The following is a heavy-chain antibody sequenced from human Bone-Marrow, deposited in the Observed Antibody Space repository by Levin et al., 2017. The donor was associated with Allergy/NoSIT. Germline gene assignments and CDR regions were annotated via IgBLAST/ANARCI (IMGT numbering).Heavy chain of an antibody. V-gene: IGHV1-18*01. CDR2: ISAYNGNT. CDR1: GYTFTSYG. CDR3: ARDIISSWLISNSFDY. D-gene: IGHD6-13*01. Sequence: GESLKISCKASGYTFTSYGISWVRQAPGQGLEWMGWISAYNGNTNYAQKLQGRVTMTTDTSTSTAYMELRSLRSDDTAVYYCARDIISSWLISNSFDYWGQGTLVTVSS. J-gene: IGHJ4*02.